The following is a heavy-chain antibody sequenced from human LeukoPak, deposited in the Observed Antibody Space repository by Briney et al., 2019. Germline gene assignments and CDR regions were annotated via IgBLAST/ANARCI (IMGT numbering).Heavy chain of an antibody. V-gene: IGHV3-23*01. J-gene: IGHJ4*02. D-gene: IGHD4-17*01. Sequence: GGSLRLSCAASGFTFSSYAMSWVRQAPGKGLEWVSAISGSGGSTYYADSVKGRFTISRDNSKNTLYLQMNSLRAEDTAVYYCAKKGAYDYGDYGGRLNFDYWGQGTLVTVSS. CDR2: ISGSGGST. CDR1: GFTFSSYA. CDR3: AKKGAYDYGDYGGRLNFDY.